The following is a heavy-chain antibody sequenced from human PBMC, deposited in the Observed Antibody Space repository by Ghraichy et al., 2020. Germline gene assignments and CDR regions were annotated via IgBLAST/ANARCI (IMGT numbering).Heavy chain of an antibody. CDR1: GGSISSSSYY. V-gene: IGHV4-39*01. Sequence: SETLSLTCTVSGGSISSSSYYWGWIRQPPGKGLKWIGSIYYSGSTYYNPSLKSRVTISVDTSKNQFSLKLSSVTAADTAVYYCARRRMDTAMEDYWGQGTLVTVSS. CDR2: IYYSGST. CDR3: ARRRMDTAMEDY. D-gene: IGHD5-18*01. J-gene: IGHJ4*02.